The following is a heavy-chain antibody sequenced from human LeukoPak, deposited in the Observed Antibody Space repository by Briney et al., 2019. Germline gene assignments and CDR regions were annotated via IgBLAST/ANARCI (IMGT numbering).Heavy chain of an antibody. V-gene: IGHV3-9*01. CDR3: AKDNICNGGNCYSGAFDI. D-gene: IGHD2-15*01. J-gene: IGHJ3*02. CDR2: INWNSGSM. Sequence: PTGGSLRLSCAASGFTFGDYAMHWVRQPPGKGLEWVSGINWNSGSMAYGDSVKGRFTISRDNAKNSLYLQMNSLRAEDTALYYCAKDNICNGGNCYSGAFDIWGPGTMVSVSS. CDR1: GFTFGDYA.